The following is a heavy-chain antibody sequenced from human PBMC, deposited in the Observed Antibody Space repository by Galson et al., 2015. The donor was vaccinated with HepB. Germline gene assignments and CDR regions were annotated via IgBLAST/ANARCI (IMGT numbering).Heavy chain of an antibody. V-gene: IGHV5-51*01. CDR1: GYRFASYW. Sequence: QSGAEVKKPGESLKISCKGSGYRFASYWIGWVRQMPGKGLEWMGFIYPGDSDTRYSPSFQGQVTVSADKSISTAYLQWSSLKASDTAMYYCARQCFALGSPLDAFDIWGQGTMVSVSS. J-gene: IGHJ3*02. CDR2: IYPGDSDT. D-gene: IGHD3-16*01. CDR3: ARQCFALGSPLDAFDI.